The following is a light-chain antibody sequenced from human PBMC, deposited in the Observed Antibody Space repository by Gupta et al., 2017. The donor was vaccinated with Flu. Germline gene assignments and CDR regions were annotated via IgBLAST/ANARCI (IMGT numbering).Light chain of an antibody. Sequence: PQPPSASGTPGQGVTIPCSGSSSNIGNNGVNWYRQLPQTAPKLLIYTNIERPSGVPDRFSGSKYGTSDSLAISGLQSEDEADYYCAVWDDSLKAVVFGGGTRLTVL. V-gene: IGLV1-44*01. J-gene: IGLJ2*01. CDR1: SSNIGNNG. CDR3: AVWDDSLKAVV. CDR2: TNI.